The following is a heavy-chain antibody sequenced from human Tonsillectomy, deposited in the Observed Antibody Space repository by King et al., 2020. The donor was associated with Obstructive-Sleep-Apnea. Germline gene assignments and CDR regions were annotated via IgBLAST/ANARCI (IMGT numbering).Heavy chain of an antibody. Sequence: VQLQQWGAGLLKPSETLSLTCAVYGGSFSGYYWSWIRQPPGKGLEWIGEINHSGSTNYNPSLKSRVTISVDTSQNQVSLKLSSVTASDTAVYYCARGSWLLAVAGTSWYFDLWGRGTLVTVSS. V-gene: IGHV4-34*01. CDR3: ARGSWLLAVAGTSWYFDL. CDR1: GGSFSGYY. J-gene: IGHJ2*01. CDR2: INHSGST. D-gene: IGHD6-19*01.